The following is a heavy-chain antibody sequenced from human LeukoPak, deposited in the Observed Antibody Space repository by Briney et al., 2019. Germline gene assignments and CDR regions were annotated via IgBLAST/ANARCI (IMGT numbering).Heavy chain of an antibody. V-gene: IGHV1-46*01. CDR1: GYTFTSYY. CDR3: ARGYSGWWTLPSYYYYYYMDV. J-gene: IGHJ6*03. D-gene: IGHD6-19*01. CDR2: INPSGGST. Sequence: ASVKVSCKASGYTFTSYYMHWVRQAPGQGLEWMGIINPSGGSTSYAQKFQGRVTMTRDMSTSTVYMELSSLRSEDTAVYYCARGYSGWWTLPSYYYYYYMDVWGKGTTVTISS.